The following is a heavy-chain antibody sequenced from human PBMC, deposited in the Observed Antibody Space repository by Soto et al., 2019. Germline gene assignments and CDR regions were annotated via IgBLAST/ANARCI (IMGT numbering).Heavy chain of an antibody. D-gene: IGHD3-16*01. V-gene: IGHV2-5*02. Sequence: QITLKESGPPLVKPTQTLTLTCTFSGFSLTTRGVGVGWIRQPPGKALECLALIYWDDDKRYSPSLQSRLSITKDTSKTQVVLPMTNVDPVDTATYYCAHIPNYYQYDWFDPWGQGTLVSVSS. CDR2: IYWDDDK. CDR3: AHIPNYYQYDWFDP. J-gene: IGHJ5*02. CDR1: GFSLTTRGVG.